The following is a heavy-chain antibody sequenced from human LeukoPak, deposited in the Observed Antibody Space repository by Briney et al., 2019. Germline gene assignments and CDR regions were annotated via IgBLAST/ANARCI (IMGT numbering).Heavy chain of an antibody. CDR2: IYYSGST. J-gene: IGHJ3*02. D-gene: IGHD3-3*01. Sequence: SETLSLTCTVSGGSISSGGYYWSWIRQHPGKGLEWIGYIYYSGSTYYNPSLKSRVTISVDTSKNQFSLKLSSVTAADTAVYYCARDHRITIFGVPKGTAAGAFDIWGQGTMVTVSS. V-gene: IGHV4-31*03. CDR1: GGSISSGGYY. CDR3: ARDHRITIFGVPKGTAAGAFDI.